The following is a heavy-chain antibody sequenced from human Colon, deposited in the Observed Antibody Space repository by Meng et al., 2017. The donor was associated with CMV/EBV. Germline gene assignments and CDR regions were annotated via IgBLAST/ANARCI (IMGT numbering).Heavy chain of an antibody. D-gene: IGHD3-3*01. CDR2: IYSGENT. CDR3: ARASGDFWSGSNWFDR. J-gene: IGHJ5*02. Sequence: GGSLRLSFVASGFTVNSHYMSWFRQAPGKGLEWVSLIYSGENTYYADSVRGRFNIFRDNSKNTLYLQMNNLRAEETAVYYGARASGDFWSGSNWFDRWGQGTLVTVSS. CDR1: GFTVNSHY. V-gene: IGHV3-53*01.